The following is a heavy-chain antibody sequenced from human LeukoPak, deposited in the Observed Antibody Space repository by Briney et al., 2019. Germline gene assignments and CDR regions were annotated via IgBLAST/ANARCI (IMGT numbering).Heavy chain of an antibody. CDR3: ARDFEYYYGSGSYPRLNWFDP. CDR1: GGSISSSSYY. CDR2: IYYSGST. J-gene: IGHJ5*02. Sequence: PSETLSLTCTVSGGSISSSSYYWGWIRQPPGKGLEWIGSIYYSGSTYYNPSLKSRVTISVDTSKNQFSLKLSSVTAADTAVYYCARDFEYYYGSGSYPRLNWFDPWGQRTLVTVSS. V-gene: IGHV4-39*07. D-gene: IGHD3-10*01.